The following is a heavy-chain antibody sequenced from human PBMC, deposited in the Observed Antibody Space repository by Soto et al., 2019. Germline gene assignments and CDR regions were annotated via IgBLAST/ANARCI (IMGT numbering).Heavy chain of an antibody. J-gene: IGHJ4*02. Sequence: EVQVAESGGGSVQPGRSLRLSCEASGFSFDEYAMHWVRQVPGKGLEWVSSINWNSGNIGYADSVRGRFTISRDNAKNSLYLQMNSLRPEDAAVYYFAKGTKYCSSGVCSVFDYWGQGPLVTVSS. CDR1: GFSFDEYA. D-gene: IGHD2-8*01. CDR3: AKGTKYCSSGVCSVFDY. CDR2: INWNSGNI. V-gene: IGHV3-9*01.